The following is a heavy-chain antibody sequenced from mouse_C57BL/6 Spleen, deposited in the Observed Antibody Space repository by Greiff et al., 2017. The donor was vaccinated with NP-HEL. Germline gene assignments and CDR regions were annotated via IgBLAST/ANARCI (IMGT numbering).Heavy chain of an antibody. V-gene: IGHV5-4*03. CDR2: ISDGGSYT. CDR1: GFTFSSYA. J-gene: IGHJ2*01. CDR3: ARGGPPFDY. Sequence: DVKLVESGGGLVKPGGSLKLSCAASGFTFSSYAMSWVRQTPEKRLEWVATISDGGSYTYYPDNVKGRFTISRDNAKNNLYLQMSHLKSEDTAMYYCARGGPPFDYWGQGTTLTVSS.